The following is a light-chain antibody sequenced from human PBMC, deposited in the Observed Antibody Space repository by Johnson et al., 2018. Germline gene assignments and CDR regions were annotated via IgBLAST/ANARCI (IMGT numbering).Light chain of an antibody. Sequence: QSVLTQPPSVSAAPGQKVTISCSGSSSNIGNNYVSWYQQLPGTAPKLLIYENNKRPSGIPDRFSGSKSGTSATLGITGLQTGDEAVYYCGTWDSSLSAGKVFGSGPKVTVL. CDR3: GTWDSSLSAGKV. CDR1: SSNIGNNY. CDR2: ENN. J-gene: IGLJ1*01. V-gene: IGLV1-51*02.